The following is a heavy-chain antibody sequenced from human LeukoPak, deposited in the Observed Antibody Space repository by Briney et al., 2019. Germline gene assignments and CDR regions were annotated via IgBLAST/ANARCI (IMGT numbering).Heavy chain of an antibody. CDR3: AKIRGDGPFDY. Sequence: GGSLRLSCAASGFTFDDYAMHWVRQAPGKGLEWVSLISGDSGSTYYADSVKGRFTISRDNSKNSLYLQMNSLRTEGTALYYCAKIRGDGPFDYWGQGTLVTVSS. D-gene: IGHD5-24*01. CDR1: GFTFDDYA. V-gene: IGHV3-43*02. CDR2: ISGDSGST. J-gene: IGHJ4*02.